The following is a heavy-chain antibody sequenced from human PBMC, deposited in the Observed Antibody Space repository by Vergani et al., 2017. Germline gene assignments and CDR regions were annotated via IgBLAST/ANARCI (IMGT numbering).Heavy chain of an antibody. D-gene: IGHD2-15*01. V-gene: IGHV5-51*01. J-gene: IGHJ3*02. CDR3: ARRADERGSFDI. Sequence: EVRLVQSGAEVKKPGESLKISCKGSGYSFSTYWIGWVRQMPGKGLEWMGMIYSGDSDTRYNPSFQGRVTMSADTSITTAYLLWTTLKTSDTAMYFCARRADERGSFDIWGPGTMVTVSA. CDR2: IYSGDSDT. CDR1: GYSFSTYW.